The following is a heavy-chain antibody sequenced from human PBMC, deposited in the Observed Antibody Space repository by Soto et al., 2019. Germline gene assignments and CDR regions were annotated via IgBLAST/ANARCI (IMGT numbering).Heavy chain of an antibody. CDR2: IYWDDDK. CDR3: AHRVLRTVFGLVTTTAIYFDF. D-gene: IGHD3-3*01. CDR1: GFSLTTSGVG. Sequence: QITLNESGPTVVRPTETLTLTCRFSGFSLTTSGVGVGWIRQSPGKAPEWLALIYWDDDKRYSASLKSRLTITKDTSNTQVVLTVSDLDPADTATYYCAHRVLRTVFGLVTTTAIYFDFWGQGTLVAVSS. V-gene: IGHV2-5*02. J-gene: IGHJ4*02.